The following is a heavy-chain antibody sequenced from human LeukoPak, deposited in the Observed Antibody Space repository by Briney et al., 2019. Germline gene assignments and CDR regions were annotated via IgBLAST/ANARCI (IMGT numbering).Heavy chain of an antibody. CDR3: ARDARGSSWYQSYYYYYGMDV. CDR1: GFIFTGYF. D-gene: IGHD6-13*01. J-gene: IGHJ6*02. Sequence: GGSLRLSCAASGFIFTGYFMSWVRQAPGKGLEWVASIKHDGSEKYYVDSVRGRFTISRDNTKNLLYLQMSSLRAEDTAVYYCARDARGSSWYQSYYYYYGMDVWGQGTTVTVSS. V-gene: IGHV3-7*01. CDR2: IKHDGSEK.